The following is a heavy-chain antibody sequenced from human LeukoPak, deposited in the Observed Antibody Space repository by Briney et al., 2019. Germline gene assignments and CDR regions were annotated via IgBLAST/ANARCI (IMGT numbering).Heavy chain of an antibody. CDR2: ISAYNGNT. D-gene: IGHD6-13*01. J-gene: IGHJ6*02. CDR1: GYTFTGYG. V-gene: IGHV1-18*01. Sequence: ASVKVSCKASGYTFTGYGISWVRQAPGQGLEWMGWISAYNGNTNYAQKLQGRVTMTTDTSTSTAYMELRSLRSDDTAVYYCARYSSRRDYCYGMDVWGQGTTVTVSS. CDR3: ARYSSRRDYCYGMDV.